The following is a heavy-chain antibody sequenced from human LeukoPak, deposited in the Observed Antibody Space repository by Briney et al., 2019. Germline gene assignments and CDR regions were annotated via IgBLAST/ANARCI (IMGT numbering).Heavy chain of an antibody. CDR2: INPNSGGT. CDR3: TTDATMVRGVNGLPGTAMVNSLDY. Sequence: ASVKVSCKASGYTFTDYYMHWVRQAPGQGLEWMGWINPNSGGTNYAQKFQGRVTMTRDTSISTAYMELSRLRSDDTAVYYCTTDATMVRGVNGLPGTAMVNSLDYWGQGTLVTVSS. D-gene: IGHD3-10*01. V-gene: IGHV1-2*02. J-gene: IGHJ4*02. CDR1: GYTFTDYY.